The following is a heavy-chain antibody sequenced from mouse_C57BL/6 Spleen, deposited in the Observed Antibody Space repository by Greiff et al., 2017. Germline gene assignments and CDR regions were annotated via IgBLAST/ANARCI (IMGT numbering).Heavy chain of an antibody. CDR3: ATYGNYNYFDY. V-gene: IGHV1-82*01. Sequence: VQLQQSGPELVKPGASVKISCKASGYAFSSSWINWVKQRPGKGLEWIGRIYPGDGDTNYNGKFKGKATLTADKSSSTAYMQLSSLTSEDSAVYFCATYGNYNYFDYWGQGTTLTVSS. CDR2: IYPGDGDT. D-gene: IGHD2-1*01. CDR1: GYAFSSSW. J-gene: IGHJ2*01.